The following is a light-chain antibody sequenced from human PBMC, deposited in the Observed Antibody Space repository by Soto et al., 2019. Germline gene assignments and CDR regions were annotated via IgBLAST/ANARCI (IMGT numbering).Light chain of an antibody. CDR2: DAS. V-gene: IGKV1-5*01. CDR3: LRYDTYSS. CDR1: QSISNW. J-gene: IGKJ1*01. Sequence: GDRVPIPCRASQSISNWLARYQQKPGRAPKLLISDASRLQSGVPLRFSGSGSGTEFTLTISSLQPDDFATYYCLRYDTYSSFGQGTKVDIK.